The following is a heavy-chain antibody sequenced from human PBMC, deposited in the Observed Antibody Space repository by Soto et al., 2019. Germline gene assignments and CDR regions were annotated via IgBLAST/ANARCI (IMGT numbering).Heavy chain of an antibody. CDR2: IWYDGSNK. J-gene: IGHJ4*02. CDR1: EFPFSSYG. CDR3: ARVSGWLNPPDY. D-gene: IGHD6-19*01. V-gene: IGHV3-30*02. Sequence: GGSLRLSCAASEFPFSSYGMHWVRQAPGKGLEWVALIWYDGSNKYYADSVKGRFTISRDNSKNQFSLKLSSVTAADTAVYYCARVSGWLNPPDYWGQGTLVTVSS.